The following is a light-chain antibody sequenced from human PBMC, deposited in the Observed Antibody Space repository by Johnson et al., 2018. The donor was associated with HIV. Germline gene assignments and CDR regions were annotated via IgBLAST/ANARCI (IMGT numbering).Light chain of an antibody. CDR1: SSNIGDNF. CDR3: GTWDSSLSAYV. CDR2: ENN. J-gene: IGLJ1*01. V-gene: IGLV1-51*02. Sequence: QSVLTQPPSVSAAPGQKVTISCSGSSSNIGDNFVSWYQQLPGRAPKLLIYENNKRPSGIPDRFSGSKSGTSASLGITGLQTGDEADYYCGTWDSSLSAYVFGTGTEVTVL.